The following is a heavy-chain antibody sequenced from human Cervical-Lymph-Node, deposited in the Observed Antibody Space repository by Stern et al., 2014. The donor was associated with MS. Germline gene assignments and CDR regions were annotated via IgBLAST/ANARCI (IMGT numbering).Heavy chain of an antibody. V-gene: IGHV1-69*01. J-gene: IGHJ6*02. Sequence: VQLVESGAEVKKPWSSVKVSCKASGGTFSNYAISWVRQAPGQGLEWMGGIIPMFDTTNYAQKFKGRVTITADASTRTAYMELSSLISEDTAVYYCARGVRLDGMDVWGRGTTVTVSS. CDR1: GGTFSNYA. D-gene: IGHD3-10*01. CDR3: ARGVRLDGMDV. CDR2: IIPMFDTT.